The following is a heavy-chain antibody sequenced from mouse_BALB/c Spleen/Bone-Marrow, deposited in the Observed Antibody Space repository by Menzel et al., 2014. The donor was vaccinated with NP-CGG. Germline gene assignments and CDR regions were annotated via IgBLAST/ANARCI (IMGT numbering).Heavy chain of an antibody. V-gene: IGHV1-67*01. CDR1: GYTFTAYA. J-gene: IGHJ2*01. Sequence: QVQLKHSGPELVWPGVSVKLSCKGSGYTFTAYAMHWVKQSHAKSLEWIGLISTYSGNTHYNQNFKGKATMTVDKSSSTAYMELARLTSEDSAIYYCARNFYGSSYFDYWGQGTTLTVSS. D-gene: IGHD1-1*01. CDR2: ISTYSGNT. CDR3: ARNFYGSSYFDY.